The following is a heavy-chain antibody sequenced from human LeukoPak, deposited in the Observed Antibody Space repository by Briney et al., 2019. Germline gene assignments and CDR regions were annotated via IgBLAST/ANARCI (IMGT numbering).Heavy chain of an antibody. CDR2: ISAYNGNT. D-gene: IGHD3-10*01. Sequence: ASVKVSCKASGYTFTSYGISWVRQASGQRLEWMGWISAYNGNTNYAQKLQGRVTMTTDTSTSTAYMELRSLRSEDTAVYYCATMVRGAILTAFDIWGQGTMVTVSS. V-gene: IGHV1-18*01. CDR3: ATMVRGAILTAFDI. CDR1: GYTFTSYG. J-gene: IGHJ3*02.